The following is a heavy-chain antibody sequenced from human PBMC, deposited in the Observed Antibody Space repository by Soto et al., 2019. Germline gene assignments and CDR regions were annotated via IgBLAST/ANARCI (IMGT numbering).Heavy chain of an antibody. V-gene: IGHV4-39*01. CDR3: ARRVGTVRGGWFDP. Sequence: QLQVQELGPGLVKPSETLSLTCTVSGGSISSSSYYWDWIRQPPGKGLEWIGSLYYSGSTYYNPSLKSRVTISVDTSKNQFSLKLSSVIAADTAVYYCARRVGTVRGGWFDPWGQGTLVTVSS. D-gene: IGHD3-10*01. CDR1: GGSISSSSYY. J-gene: IGHJ5*02. CDR2: LYYSGST.